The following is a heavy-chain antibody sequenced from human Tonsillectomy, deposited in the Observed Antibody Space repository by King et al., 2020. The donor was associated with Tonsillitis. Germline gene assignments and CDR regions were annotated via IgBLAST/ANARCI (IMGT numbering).Heavy chain of an antibody. CDR2: IYISGTT. Sequence: QLQESGPGLVKTSETLSLTCTVSGDSINSDSHYWHWIRQSTGKGLEWIGNIYISGTTYYNPSLKSRVAIFLDTSKNEFSLNLRSVSAADTAISYCARTRTFSNRLDSWGQGTLVTVSS. J-gene: IGHJ4*02. D-gene: IGHD2/OR15-2a*01. CDR3: ARTRTFSNRLDS. V-gene: IGHV4-39*01. CDR1: GDSINSDSHY.